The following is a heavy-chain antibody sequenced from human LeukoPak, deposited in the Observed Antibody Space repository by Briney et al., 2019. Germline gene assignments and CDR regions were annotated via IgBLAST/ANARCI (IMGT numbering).Heavy chain of an antibody. CDR1: GGSISSYY. D-gene: IGHD5-18*01. V-gene: IGHV4-59*01. CDR2: IYYSGST. J-gene: IGHJ4*02. Sequence: PSETLSLTCTVSGGSISSYYWSWIRQPPGKGLEWIGYIYYSGSTNYNPSLKNRVTISVDTSKNQFSLKLSSVTAADTAVYYCAREARGYSLWGQGTLVTVSS. CDR3: AREARGYSL.